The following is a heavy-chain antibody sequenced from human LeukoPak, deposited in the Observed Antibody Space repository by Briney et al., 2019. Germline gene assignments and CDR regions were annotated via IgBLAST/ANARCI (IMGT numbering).Heavy chain of an antibody. CDR1: GFTFTSYS. CDR3: ARADRYQLLCLDH. V-gene: IGHV3-48*02. D-gene: IGHD2-2*01. Sequence: PGGSLRLSCVASGFTFTSYSMNWVRQAPGKGLEWVSYISSGSSTMYYADSVKGRFTISRDSAKTSVYLQTDSLRDEDTAVYYCARADRYQLLCLDHWGQGTLVTVSS. J-gene: IGHJ4*02. CDR2: ISSGSSTM.